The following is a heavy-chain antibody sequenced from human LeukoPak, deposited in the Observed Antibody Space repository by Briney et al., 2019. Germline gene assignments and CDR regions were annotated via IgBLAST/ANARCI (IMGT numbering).Heavy chain of an antibody. D-gene: IGHD6-19*01. CDR2: IYYSGST. Sequence: SETLSLTCTVSGGSISSSSYYWGWIRQPPGKGLEWIGSIYYSGSTYYNPSLKSRVTISVDTSKNQFSLKLSSVTAADTAVYYCASSGWYLLPGVYWGQGTLVTVSS. CDR1: GGSISSSSYY. CDR3: ASSGWYLLPGVY. V-gene: IGHV4-39*01. J-gene: IGHJ4*02.